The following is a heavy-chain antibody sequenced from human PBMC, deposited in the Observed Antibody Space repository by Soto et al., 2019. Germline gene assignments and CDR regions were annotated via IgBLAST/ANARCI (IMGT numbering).Heavy chain of an antibody. Sequence: GASVKVSCKASGYTFTSYGISWVRQAPGQGGEWMGWLIAYNNNTKSAQKLQGRVTMTTATATSTAYMELRSLRSDDTAVYYCARGSRDYIDYYFDYWGQGTLVTVSS. V-gene: IGHV1-18*04. D-gene: IGHD4-17*01. CDR1: GYTFTSYG. CDR3: ARGSRDYIDYYFDY. CDR2: LIAYNNNT. J-gene: IGHJ4*02.